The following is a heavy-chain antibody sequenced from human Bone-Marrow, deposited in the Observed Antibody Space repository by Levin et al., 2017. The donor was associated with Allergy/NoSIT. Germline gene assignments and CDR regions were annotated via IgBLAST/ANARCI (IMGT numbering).Heavy chain of an antibody. Sequence: GESLKISCAASGFTFSSYAMHWVRQAPGKGLEWVAVISYDGSNKYYADSVKGRFTISRDNSKNTLYLQMNSLRAEDTAVYYCARDHPRDIVVVPAATGFWVGLGMDVWGQGTTVTVSS. J-gene: IGHJ6*02. V-gene: IGHV3-30*04. D-gene: IGHD2-2*01. CDR2: ISYDGSNK. CDR3: ARDHPRDIVVVPAATGFWVGLGMDV. CDR1: GFTFSSYA.